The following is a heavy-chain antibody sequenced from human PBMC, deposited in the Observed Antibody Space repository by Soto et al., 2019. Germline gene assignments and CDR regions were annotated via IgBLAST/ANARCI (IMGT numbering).Heavy chain of an antibody. V-gene: IGHV4-34*01. Sequence: QVQLQQWGAGLLKPSETLSLTCAVYGGSFSGYYWSWIRQPPGKGLEWIGEINHSGSTNYNPSLNSRVTISVDTSKNQFSLKLSSVTAADTAVYYCARGEATGTALAYWGQGTLVTVSS. J-gene: IGHJ4*02. CDR1: GGSFSGYY. CDR3: ARGEATGTALAY. CDR2: INHSGST. D-gene: IGHD1-1*01.